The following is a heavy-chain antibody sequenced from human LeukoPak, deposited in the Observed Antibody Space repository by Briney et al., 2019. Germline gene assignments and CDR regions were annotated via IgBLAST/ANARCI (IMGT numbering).Heavy chain of an antibody. Sequence: SETLSLTCTVSGGSISSYYWSWIRQPPGKGLEWIGYIYYSGSTNYNPSLKSRVTISVDTSKNHFSLKLNSVTAADTAVYYCARQSITVAGISFDYWGQGTLVTVSS. CDR2: IYYSGST. CDR3: ARQSITVAGISFDY. J-gene: IGHJ4*02. CDR1: GGSISSYY. V-gene: IGHV4-59*08. D-gene: IGHD6-19*01.